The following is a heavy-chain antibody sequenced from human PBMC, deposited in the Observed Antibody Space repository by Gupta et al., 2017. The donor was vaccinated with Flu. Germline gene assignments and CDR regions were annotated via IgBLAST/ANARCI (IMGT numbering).Heavy chain of an antibody. CDR2: MNPNSGNT. V-gene: IGHV1-8*01. Sequence: WVRQATGQGLEWMGWMNPNSGNTGYAQKFQGRVTMTRNTSISTAYMELSSLRSDDTAVYYCARGARNRLFDYWGQGTLVTVSS. CDR3: ARGARNRLFDY. J-gene: IGHJ4*02.